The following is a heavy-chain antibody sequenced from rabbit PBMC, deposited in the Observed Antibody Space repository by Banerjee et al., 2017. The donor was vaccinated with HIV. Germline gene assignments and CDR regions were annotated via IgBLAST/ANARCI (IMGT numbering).Heavy chain of an antibody. V-gene: IGHV1S43*01. J-gene: IGHJ4*01. CDR3: VRDQARMLDL. CDR2: IDPIFSTT. CDR1: GVSFSSNHY. D-gene: IGHD6-1*01. Sequence: QEQLEESGGGLVKPGASLTLTCTASGVSFSSNHYMCWVRQAPGKGLEWIGYIDPIFSTTHYASWVNGRFTISRDIDQNTLYLQLNSLTAADTATYFCVRDQARMLDLWGPGTLVTVS.